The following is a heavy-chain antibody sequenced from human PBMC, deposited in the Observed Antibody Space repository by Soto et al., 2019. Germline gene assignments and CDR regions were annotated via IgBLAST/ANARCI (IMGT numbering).Heavy chain of an antibody. CDR3: ARGIQWRYGMDV. J-gene: IGHJ6*02. CDR2: INGDGSST. Sequence: EVQLVESGGGLVQPGGSLRISCAAAGFAFDSHWMHWVRQAPGKGLVWVSRINGDGSSTFYADSVKGRFTISRDNARNTVYLQMNSLRAEDTAVYYCARGIQWRYGMDVWGQGTTVTVSS. CDR1: GFAFDSHW. D-gene: IGHD5-12*01. V-gene: IGHV3-74*01.